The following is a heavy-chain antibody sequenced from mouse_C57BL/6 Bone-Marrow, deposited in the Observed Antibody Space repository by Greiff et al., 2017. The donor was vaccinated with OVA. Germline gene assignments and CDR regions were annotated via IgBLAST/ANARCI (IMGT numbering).Heavy chain of an antibody. V-gene: IGHV5-17*01. CDR1: GFTFSDYG. J-gene: IGHJ4*01. D-gene: IGHD1-1*01. CDR2: ISSGSSTI. CDR3: ARDYGHYYAMDY. Sequence: VQLQQSGGGLVKPGGSLKLSCAASGFTFSDYGMHWVRQAPEKGLEWVAYISSGSSTIYYADTVKGRFTISRDNAKNTLFLQMTSLRSEDTAMYYCARDYGHYYAMDYWGQGTSVTVSS.